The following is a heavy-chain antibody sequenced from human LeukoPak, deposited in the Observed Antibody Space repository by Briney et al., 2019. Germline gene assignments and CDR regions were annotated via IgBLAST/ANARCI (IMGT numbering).Heavy chain of an antibody. V-gene: IGHV3-53*01. Sequence: PGGSLRLSCAASGFTVSSNYMSWVRQAPGKGLEWVSVIYSGGSTYYADSVKGRFTISRDNSKNALYLQMNSLSAEDTAVYYCARSKGAGYYYGSGSPPRFDYWGQGTLVTVSS. CDR3: ARSKGAGYYYGSGSPPRFDY. CDR1: GFTVSSNY. D-gene: IGHD3-10*01. CDR2: IYSGGST. J-gene: IGHJ4*02.